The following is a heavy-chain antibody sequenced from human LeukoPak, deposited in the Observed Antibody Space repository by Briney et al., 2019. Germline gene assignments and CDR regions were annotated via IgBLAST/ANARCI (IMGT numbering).Heavy chain of an antibody. J-gene: IGHJ3*02. CDR2: ISAYNGNT. D-gene: IGHD5-12*01. CDR3: ATRRGYSGYGRVGYAFDI. Sequence: ASVKVPCKASGYTFTSYGISWVRQAPGQGLEWMGWISAYNGNTNYAQKLQGRVTMTTDTSTSTAYMELRSLGSDDTAVYYCATRRGYSGYGRVGYAFDIWGQGTMVTVSS. V-gene: IGHV1-18*01. CDR1: GYTFTSYG.